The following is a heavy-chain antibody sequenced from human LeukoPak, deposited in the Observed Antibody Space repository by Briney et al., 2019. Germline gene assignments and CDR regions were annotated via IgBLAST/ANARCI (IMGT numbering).Heavy chain of an antibody. V-gene: IGHV1-18*01. D-gene: IGHD3-10*01. CDR1: GYTFTSYG. J-gene: IGHJ6*03. CDR3: ARGELLWFGELFAPGYYYYYMDV. CDR2: ISAYNGNT. Sequence: ASVKVSCKASGYTFTSYGISWARQAPGQGLEWMGWISAYNGNTNYAQKLQGRVTMTTDTSTSTAYMELSSLRSEDTAVYYCARGELLWFGELFAPGYYYYYMDVWGKGTTVTVSS.